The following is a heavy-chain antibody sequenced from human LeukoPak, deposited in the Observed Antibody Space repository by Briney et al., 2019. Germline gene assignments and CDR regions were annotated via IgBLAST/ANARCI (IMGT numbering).Heavy chain of an antibody. D-gene: IGHD1-7*01. CDR1: GDSVSSNSAA. V-gene: IGHV6-1*01. Sequence: SQTLSLTCAVSGDSVSSNSAAWSWIRQSPSRGLEWLGRTYYRSKWYNDYAVSVKSRIAINPDTSKNQFSLQLNSVTPEDTAVYYCARDVRTANWGWNFGTYYMDVWGKGTTVTVSS. CDR3: ARDVRTANWGWNFGTYYMDV. J-gene: IGHJ6*03. CDR2: TYYRSKWYN.